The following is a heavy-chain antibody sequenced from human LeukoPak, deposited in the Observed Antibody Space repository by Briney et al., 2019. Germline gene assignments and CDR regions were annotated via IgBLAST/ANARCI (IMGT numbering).Heavy chain of an antibody. V-gene: IGHV3-74*01. J-gene: IGHJ4*02. CDR1: GFSFSSYW. CDR3: ARLSSGWYPGY. Sequence: PGGSLRLSCAASGFSFSSYWMHWVRHVPGKGLVWVSRINSDGSSTIYADSVKGRFTISRDNAKNTLYLQMNSLRAEDTAVYYCARLSSGWYPGYWGQGTLVTVSS. D-gene: IGHD6-19*01. CDR2: INSDGSST.